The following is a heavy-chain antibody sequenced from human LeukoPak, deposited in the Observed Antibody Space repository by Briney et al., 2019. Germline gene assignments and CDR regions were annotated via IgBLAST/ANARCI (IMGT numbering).Heavy chain of an antibody. J-gene: IGHJ4*02. D-gene: IGHD3-10*01. Sequence: PGGSLRLSCAASGFTFSDYYMSWIRQAPGKGLEWVSYISSSSSYTNYADSVKGRFTISRDNAKNSLYLQVNSLRAEDTAVYYCARVPLLLWFGELLYWGQGTLVTVSS. CDR1: GFTFSDYY. CDR2: ISSSSSYT. V-gene: IGHV3-11*06. CDR3: ARVPLLLWFGELLY.